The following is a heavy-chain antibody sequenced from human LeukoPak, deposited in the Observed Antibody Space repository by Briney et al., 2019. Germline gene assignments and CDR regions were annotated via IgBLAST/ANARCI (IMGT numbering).Heavy chain of an antibody. J-gene: IGHJ5*02. CDR1: GGSFSGYY. Sequence: PSETLSLTCAVYGGSFSGYYWSWIRQPPGKGLEWIGEINHSGSTNYNPPLKGRVTISVDTSKNQFSLKLSSVTAADTAVYYCARGLRVLWFGELFAVPFDPWGQGTLVTVSS. D-gene: IGHD3-10*01. CDR2: INHSGST. CDR3: ARGLRVLWFGELFAVPFDP. V-gene: IGHV4-34*01.